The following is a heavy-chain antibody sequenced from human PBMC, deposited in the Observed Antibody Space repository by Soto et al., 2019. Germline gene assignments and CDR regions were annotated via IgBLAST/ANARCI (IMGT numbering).Heavy chain of an antibody. Sequence: GALRLSCAASGFTFSSYAMHWVRQAPGKGLEWVAVISYDGSNKYYADSVKGRFTISRDNSKNTLYLQMNSLRAEDTAVYYCAREWNYYFDYWGQGTLVTVSS. CDR2: ISYDGSNK. CDR3: AREWNYYFDY. V-gene: IGHV3-30-3*01. D-gene: IGHD1-7*01. CDR1: GFTFSSYA. J-gene: IGHJ4*02.